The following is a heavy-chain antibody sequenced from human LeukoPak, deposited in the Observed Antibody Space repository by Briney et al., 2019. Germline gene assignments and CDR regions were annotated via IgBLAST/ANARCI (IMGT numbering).Heavy chain of an antibody. CDR2: ISAYNGNT. Sequence: GASVKVSCKVSGYTLTELSIHWVRQAPGKGLEWMGWISAYNGNTNYAQKLQGRVTMTTDTSTSTAYMELRSLRSDDTAVYYCAREDSSSWLDYWGQGTLVTVSS. CDR1: GYTLTELS. CDR3: AREDSSSWLDY. D-gene: IGHD6-13*01. J-gene: IGHJ4*02. V-gene: IGHV1-18*01.